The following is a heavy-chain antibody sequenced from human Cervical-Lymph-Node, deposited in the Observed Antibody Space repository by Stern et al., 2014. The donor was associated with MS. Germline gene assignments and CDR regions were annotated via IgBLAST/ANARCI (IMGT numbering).Heavy chain of an antibody. CDR2: ISTSGQTI. CDR3: AREPGYCSDSSCYGNLFAP. V-gene: IGHV3-48*02. CDR1: GFSFSSYS. Sequence: VQLVQSGGDLVQPGGSLRLSCAASGFSFSSYSMNWVRQGPGKGLEWISYISTSGQTIHYADSVKGRFTLSTHTGKNSVYLQMNSLRDEDTAVYYCAREPGYCSDSSCYGNLFAPWGLGTLVTVSS. J-gene: IGHJ5*02. D-gene: IGHD2-15*01.